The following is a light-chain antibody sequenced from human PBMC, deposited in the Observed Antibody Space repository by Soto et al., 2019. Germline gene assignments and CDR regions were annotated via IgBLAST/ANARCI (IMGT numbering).Light chain of an antibody. CDR2: GAS. J-gene: IGKJ2*01. CDR3: QQCGSSGT. Sequence: EIVLTQSPGILSLSPGERATLSCRANQSVSSSYLAWYRQKPGQAPRLLIYGASSRATGIPDRFSGSGSGTDFTLTISILEPEDLAMYYCQQCGSSGTFGQGTKLEIK. V-gene: IGKV3-20*01. CDR1: QSVSSSY.